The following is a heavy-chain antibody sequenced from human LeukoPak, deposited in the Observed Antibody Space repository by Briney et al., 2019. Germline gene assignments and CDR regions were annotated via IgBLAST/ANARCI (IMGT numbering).Heavy chain of an antibody. CDR2: MSSSGRTI. V-gene: IGHV3-48*03. CDR1: GFTFSSYE. D-gene: IGHD2/OR15-2a*01. J-gene: IGHJ6*02. Sequence: PGGSLRLSCAASGFTFSSYEMNWVRQAPGKGLEWVSYMSSSGRTIYYADSVKGRFTISRDNAKNSLYLQMNSLRAEDTAVYYCASLISQNDYYGMDVWGQGTTVTVSS. CDR3: ASLISQNDYYGMDV.